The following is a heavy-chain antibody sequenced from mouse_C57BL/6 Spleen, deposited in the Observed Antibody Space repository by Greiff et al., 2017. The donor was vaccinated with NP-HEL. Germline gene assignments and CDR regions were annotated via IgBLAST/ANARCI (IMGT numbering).Heavy chain of an antibody. J-gene: IGHJ2*01. D-gene: IGHD2-5*01. CDR2: INPYNGGT. V-gene: IGHV1-19*01. Sequence: EVHLVESGPVLVKPGASVKMSCKASGYTFTDYYMNWVKQSHGKSLEWIGVINPYNGGTSYNQKFKGKATLTVDKSSSTAYMELNSLTSEDSAVYYCARGDSNYAFDYWGQGTTLTVSS. CDR1: GYTFTDYY. CDR3: ARGDSNYAFDY.